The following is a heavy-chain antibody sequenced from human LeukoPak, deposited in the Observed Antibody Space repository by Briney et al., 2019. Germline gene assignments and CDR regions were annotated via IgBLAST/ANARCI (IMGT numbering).Heavy chain of an antibody. Sequence: PGGSLRLSCAASGFTFISYAMHWVRQAPGKGLEWVAVISYDGRNKYYADSVKGRFTISRDNSKNTLYLQMNSLRAEDTAVNYCARGGDAAMVLDYWGQGTVVTVSS. J-gene: IGHJ4*02. D-gene: IGHD5-18*01. CDR2: ISYDGRNK. CDR3: ARGGDAAMVLDY. CDR1: GFTFISYA. V-gene: IGHV3-30*04.